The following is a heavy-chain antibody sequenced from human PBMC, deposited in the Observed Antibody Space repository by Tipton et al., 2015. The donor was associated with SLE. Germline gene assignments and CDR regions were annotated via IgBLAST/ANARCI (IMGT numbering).Heavy chain of an antibody. V-gene: IGHV4-39*07. CDR1: RGSIGSSSYY. Sequence: TLSLTCTVSRGSIGSSSYYWGWIRQPPGKGLEWIGSIYYSGSTYYNPSLQSRVTISRDTSKNHFSLNLNSVTAADTAVYYCARGSDRSGYFGAFDIWGQGATVTVSS. CDR3: ARGSDRSGYFGAFDI. J-gene: IGHJ3*02. D-gene: IGHD3-22*01. CDR2: IYYSGST.